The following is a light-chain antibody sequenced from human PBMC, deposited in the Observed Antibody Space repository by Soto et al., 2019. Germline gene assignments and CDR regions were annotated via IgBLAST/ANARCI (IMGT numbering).Light chain of an antibody. V-gene: IGLV2-8*01. J-gene: IGLJ1*01. CDR1: SSDVGGYNY. Sequence: QSALTQPPSASGSPGQSVPISFTGTSSDVGGYNYVSWYQQHPGKAPKLMIYEVSKRPSGVPDRFSGSKSGNTASLTVSGLQAEDEADYYCSSYAGSNIFYVFGTGTKLTVL. CDR3: SSYAGSNIFYV. CDR2: EVS.